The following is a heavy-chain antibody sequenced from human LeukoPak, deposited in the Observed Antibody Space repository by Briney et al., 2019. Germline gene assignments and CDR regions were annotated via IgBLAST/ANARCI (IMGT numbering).Heavy chain of an antibody. V-gene: IGHV1-18*01. J-gene: IGHJ4*02. CDR3: AREERSGSADY. D-gene: IGHD1-26*01. CDR2: ISAYNGYT. CDR1: GYTFSNYG. Sequence: ASVKVSCKASGYTFSNYGITWVRRAPGQGLEWMGWISAYNGYTSYAQKLQGRVTMTTDTSTSTAYMELRSLRSDDTAVYYCAREERSGSADYWGQGTLVTVSS.